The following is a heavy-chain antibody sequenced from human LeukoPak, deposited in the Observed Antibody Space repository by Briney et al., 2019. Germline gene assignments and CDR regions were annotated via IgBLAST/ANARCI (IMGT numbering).Heavy chain of an antibody. CDR3: ARSFLDYMDV. CDR1: GFTFDDYG. J-gene: IGHJ6*03. V-gene: IGHV4-59*12. D-gene: IGHD2/OR15-2a*01. Sequence: GSLRLSCAASGFTFDDYGMSWVRQAPGKGLEWIGHIYKSGSTNYNPSLKSRVTMSLDTSKNQFSLKLRSVTAADTAVYFCARSFLDYMDVWGKGTTVTVSS. CDR2: IYKSGST.